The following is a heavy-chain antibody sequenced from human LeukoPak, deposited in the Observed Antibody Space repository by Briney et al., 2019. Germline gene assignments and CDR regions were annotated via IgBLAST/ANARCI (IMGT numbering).Heavy chain of an antibody. CDR3: ARGPSFGGVILNRINWFDP. Sequence: SETLSLTCTVSGGSISSSSYYWGWIRQPPGKGLEWIGSIYYSGSTYYNPSLKSRVTISVDTSKNQFSLKLSSVTAADTAVYYCARGPSFGGVILNRINWFDPWGQGTLVTVSS. J-gene: IGHJ5*02. D-gene: IGHD3-16*02. CDR1: GGSISSSSYY. CDR2: IYYSGST. V-gene: IGHV4-39*01.